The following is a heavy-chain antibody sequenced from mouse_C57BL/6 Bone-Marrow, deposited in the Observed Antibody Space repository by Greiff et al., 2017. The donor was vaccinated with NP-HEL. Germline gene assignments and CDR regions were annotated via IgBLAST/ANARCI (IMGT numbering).Heavy chain of an antibody. J-gene: IGHJ2*01. D-gene: IGHD2-1*01. CDR3: ARYYGN. V-gene: IGHV1-69*01. CDR1: GYTFTSYW. CDR2: IDPSDSYT. Sequence: QVQLQQPGAELVMPGASVKLSCKASGYTFTSYWMHWVKQRPGQGLEWIGEIDPSDSYTNYNQKFKGKSTLTVDNSSSTAYMQLSSLTSEDSAVYYCARYYGNWGQGTTLTVSS.